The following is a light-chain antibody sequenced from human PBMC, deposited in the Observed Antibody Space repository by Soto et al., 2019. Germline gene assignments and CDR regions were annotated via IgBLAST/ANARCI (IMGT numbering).Light chain of an antibody. CDR2: GNT. J-gene: IGLJ1*01. Sequence: QSVLTQPPSVSGAPGQRVTISCTGTSSNIGAGYDVHWYQHLPGTAPKLLIYGNTIRPSGVPDRFSGSKSGTSASLAITGLQAEDEADYYCSSYAGSNNFVFGTGTKVTVL. CDR3: SSYAGSNNFV. CDR1: SSNIGAGYD. V-gene: IGLV1-40*01.